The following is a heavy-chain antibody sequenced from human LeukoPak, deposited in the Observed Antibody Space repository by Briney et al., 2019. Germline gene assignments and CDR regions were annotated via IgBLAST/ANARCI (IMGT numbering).Heavy chain of an antibody. D-gene: IGHD3-10*01. CDR1: GGSISSSGYY. CDR2: IYYSGST. CDR3: ARRVEFYFGSGPFGY. Sequence: SETLSLTCTVSGGSISSSGYYWGWIRQPPGKGLEWIAYIYYSGSTNYNTSLKSRVTISVDTSKNQFSLKLSSVTAADTAVYYCARRVEFYFGSGPFGYWGQGTLVTVPS. J-gene: IGHJ4*02. V-gene: IGHV4-61*05.